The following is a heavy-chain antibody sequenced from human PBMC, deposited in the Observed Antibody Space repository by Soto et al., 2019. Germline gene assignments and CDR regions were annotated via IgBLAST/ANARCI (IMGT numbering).Heavy chain of an antibody. J-gene: IGHJ4*02. CDR1: GFTFSSYA. D-gene: IGHD3-22*01. CDR2: ISWDGGST. CDR3: AKGRSYYDSSGFDY. Sequence: GGSLRLSCAASGFTFSSYAMHWVRQAPGKGLEWVSLISWDGGSTYYADSVKGRFTISRDNSKNSLYLQMNSLRAEDTALYYCAKGRSYYDSSGFDYWGQGTLVTVSS. V-gene: IGHV3-43D*03.